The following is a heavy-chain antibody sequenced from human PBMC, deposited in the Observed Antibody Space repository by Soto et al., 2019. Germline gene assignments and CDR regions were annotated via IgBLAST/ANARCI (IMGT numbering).Heavy chain of an antibody. CDR3: ARALLGYCSGGSCRPDYYYYGMDV. D-gene: IGHD2-15*01. Sequence: EVQLVESGGGLVKPGGSLRLSCAASGFTFSSYSMNWVRQAPGKGLEWVSSISSSSSYIYYADSVKGRFTISRDNAKNSLYLQMNSLRADDTAVYYCARALLGYCSGGSCRPDYYYYGMDVWGQGTKVTVSS. CDR2: ISSSSSYI. V-gene: IGHV3-21*01. CDR1: GFTFSSYS. J-gene: IGHJ6*02.